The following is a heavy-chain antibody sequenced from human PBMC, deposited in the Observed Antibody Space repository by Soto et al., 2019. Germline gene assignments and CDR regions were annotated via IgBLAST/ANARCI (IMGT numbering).Heavy chain of an antibody. CDR3: ALAVGSDAFDI. D-gene: IGHD3-10*01. CDR1: GYSFTSYW. CDR2: IDPSDSYT. V-gene: IGHV5-10-1*01. J-gene: IGHJ3*02. Sequence: GESLKISCNGSGYSFTSYWISWVRQMPGKGLEWMGRIDPSDSYTNYSPSFQGHVTISADKSISTAYLQWSSLKASDTAMYYCALAVGSDAFDIWGQGTMVTVSS.